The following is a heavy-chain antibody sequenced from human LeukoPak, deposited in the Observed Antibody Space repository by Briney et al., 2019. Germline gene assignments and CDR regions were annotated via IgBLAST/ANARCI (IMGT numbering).Heavy chain of an antibody. J-gene: IGHJ6*02. D-gene: IGHD6-19*01. V-gene: IGHV3-23*01. CDR3: AKVTGWSVDHYYYYGMDV. Sequence: GGSLRLSCAASGFTFSNNAMSWVRQAPGKGLEWVSATSTSGGSAYYADSVKGRFTISRDNSKNTLYLQMDSLRADDTAVYYCAKVTGWSVDHYYYYGMDVWGQGTTVTVSS. CDR1: GFTFSNNA. CDR2: TSTSGGSA.